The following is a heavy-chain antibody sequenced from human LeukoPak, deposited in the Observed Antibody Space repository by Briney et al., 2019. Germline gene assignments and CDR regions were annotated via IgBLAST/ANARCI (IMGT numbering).Heavy chain of an antibody. Sequence: PSETLSLTCTVSGDSITSGNYYWTWIRQPAGKGLEWIGRISASGTTNYNPSLKSRVTISLDTSKDQFSLKLYSVTATDTAVYYCAKDPKKYSGSYNWHDYWGQGTLVTVSS. CDR2: ISASGTT. V-gene: IGHV4-61*02. CDR1: GDSITSGNYY. D-gene: IGHD1-26*01. J-gene: IGHJ4*02. CDR3: AKDPKKYSGSYNWHDY.